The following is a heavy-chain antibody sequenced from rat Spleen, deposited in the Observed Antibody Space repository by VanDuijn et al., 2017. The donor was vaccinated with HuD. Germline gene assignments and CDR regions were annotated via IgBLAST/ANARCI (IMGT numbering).Heavy chain of an antibody. J-gene: IGHJ4*01. CDR2: ISYDGSST. CDR1: GFTFSNYD. Sequence: EVQLVESGGGLVQPGRSMKLSCAASGFTFSNYDMAWVRQAPTKGLEWVASISYDGSSTYYRDSVKGRFTISRDNAKSTLYLQMDSLRSEDTATYYCTTEPIPPLYVMDAWGQGASVTVSS. D-gene: IGHD3-1*01. CDR3: TTEPIPPLYVMDA. V-gene: IGHV5-20*01.